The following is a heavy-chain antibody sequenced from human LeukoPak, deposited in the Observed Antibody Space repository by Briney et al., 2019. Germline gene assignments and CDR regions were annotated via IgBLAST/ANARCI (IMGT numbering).Heavy chain of an antibody. CDR1: GYTFTSYY. J-gene: IGHJ4*02. CDR3: ARFGTVGATLDY. Sequence: GASVKVSCKASGYTFTSYYMHWVRQAPGQGLEWMGIINPSGGSTSYAQKFQGRVTMTRDMSTSTVYMELSSLRSEDTAVYYCARFGTVGATLDYWGQGTLVTVSS. V-gene: IGHV1-46*01. CDR2: INPSGGST. D-gene: IGHD1-26*01.